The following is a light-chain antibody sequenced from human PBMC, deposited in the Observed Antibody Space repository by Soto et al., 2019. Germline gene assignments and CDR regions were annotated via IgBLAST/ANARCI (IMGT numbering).Light chain of an antibody. CDR3: SSYTTTTTAV. CDR1: SSDIGGYNF. CDR2: DVI. Sequence: QSALTQPASVPGSPGQSITIACTGSSSDIGGYNFVSWYQQHPGKAPKLMIYDVIKRPSGVSRRFSGSKSGNTASLTISGLQPEDEADYFCSSYTTTTTAVFGGGTKLTVL. J-gene: IGLJ2*01. V-gene: IGLV2-14*03.